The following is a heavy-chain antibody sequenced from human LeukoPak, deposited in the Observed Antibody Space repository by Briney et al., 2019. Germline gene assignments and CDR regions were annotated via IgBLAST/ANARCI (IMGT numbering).Heavy chain of an antibody. V-gene: IGHV1-18*01. CDR2: ISAYNGNT. Sequence: ASVKVSCKASGYTFTSYGISWVRQAPGQGLEWMGWISAYNGNTNYAQKLQGRVTMTTDTSTSTAYMELRSLRSDDTAVYYCARDRIAAAGTTLGYDYWGQGTLVTVSS. J-gene: IGHJ4*02. CDR1: GYTFTSYG. CDR3: ARDRIAAAGTTLGYDY. D-gene: IGHD6-13*01.